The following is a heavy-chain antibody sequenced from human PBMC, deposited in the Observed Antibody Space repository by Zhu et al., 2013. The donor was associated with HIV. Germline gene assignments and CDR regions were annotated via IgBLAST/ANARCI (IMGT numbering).Heavy chain of an antibody. D-gene: IGHD2-15*01. CDR3: ARFRAHLVVAADFDY. CDR2: INHSGST. Sequence: QVQLQQWGAGLLKPSETLSLTCAVYGGSFSGYYWSWIRQPPGKGLEWIGEINHSGSTNYNPSLKSRVTISVDTSKNQFSLKLSSVTAADTAVYYCARFRAHLVVAADFDYWGQGTLVTVSS. V-gene: IGHV4-34*01. CDR1: GGSFSGYY. J-gene: IGHJ4*02.